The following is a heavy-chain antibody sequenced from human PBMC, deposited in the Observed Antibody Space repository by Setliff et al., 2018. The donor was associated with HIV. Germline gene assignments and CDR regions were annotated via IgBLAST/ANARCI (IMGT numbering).Heavy chain of an antibody. Sequence: PSETLSLTCAVSGGTFSLHYYTWIRQSPLRGLEWIGEINHSGGTRYNPSLKSRVTMSVDTSKNQFSLRLNSVTAAATAVYYCASYISPDDGYNRLHYLDYWGQGTLVTVSS. V-gene: IGHV4-34*01. J-gene: IGHJ4*02. CDR2: INHSGGT. CDR3: ASYISPDDGYNRLHYLDY. CDR1: GGTFSLHY. D-gene: IGHD5-12*01.